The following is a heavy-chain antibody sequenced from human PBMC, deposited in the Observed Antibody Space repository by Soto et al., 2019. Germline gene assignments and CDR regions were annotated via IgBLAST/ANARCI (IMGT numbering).Heavy chain of an antibody. CDR1: GYTFTSYA. J-gene: IGHJ6*02. Sequence: ASVKVSCKASGYTFTSYAMHWVRQAPGQRLEWMGWINAGNGNTKYSQKFQGRVTITRDTSASTAYMELSSLRSEDTAVYYCARDLKQLADYYYGMDVWGQGTTDTRLL. CDR2: INAGNGNT. D-gene: IGHD5-18*01. CDR3: ARDLKQLADYYYGMDV. V-gene: IGHV1-3*01.